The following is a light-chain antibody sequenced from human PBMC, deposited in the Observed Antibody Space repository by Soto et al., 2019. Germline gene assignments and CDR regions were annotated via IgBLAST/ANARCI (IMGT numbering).Light chain of an antibody. V-gene: IGLV2-14*01. CDR3: CSYTSSSTRI. Sequence: QSVLTQPASVSGSPGQSITISCTGTSSDVGHYNYVSWYQQYPGKAPKLMIYDVNTRPSGVSNRFSGSKSGNTASLTISGLQAEDEADYYCCSYTSSSTRIFGGGTKLPS. J-gene: IGLJ2*01. CDR1: SSDVGHYNY. CDR2: DVN.